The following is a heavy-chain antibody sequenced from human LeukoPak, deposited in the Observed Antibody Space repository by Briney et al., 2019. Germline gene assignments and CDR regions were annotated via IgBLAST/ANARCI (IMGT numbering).Heavy chain of an antibody. D-gene: IGHD2-2*01. J-gene: IGHJ4*02. Sequence: PGGSLRLSCAAPGDSWMHWVRQAPGKRLVWVSHINSDGSWTGYADSVKGRFTISKDNAKNTVYLQMNNLRAEDTAVYYCVSFYETYWGRGTLVTVSS. CDR1: GDSW. CDR3: VSFYETY. V-gene: IGHV3-74*01. CDR2: INSDGSWT.